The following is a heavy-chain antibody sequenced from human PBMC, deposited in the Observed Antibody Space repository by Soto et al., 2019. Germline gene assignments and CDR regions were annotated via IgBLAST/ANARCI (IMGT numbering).Heavy chain of an antibody. D-gene: IGHD4-4*01. V-gene: IGHV6-1*01. Sequence: PSHTLSLTCAISGYKVSSTSAGLDWIRQSPSRGLEWLGRTYYRSKWYTDYEVSVKSRITINADTSKNQFSLQLNSVTPEDTAVYYCARDQATVYDYWGQGTLVTVSS. CDR3: ARDQATVYDY. J-gene: IGHJ4*02. CDR1: GYKVSSTSAG. CDR2: TYYRSKWYT.